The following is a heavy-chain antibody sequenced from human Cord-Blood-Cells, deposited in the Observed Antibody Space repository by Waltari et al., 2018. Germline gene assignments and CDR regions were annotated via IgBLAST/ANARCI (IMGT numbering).Heavy chain of an antibody. CDR2: IRSKANSYAT. CDR3: TPILNWNDEGHGY. D-gene: IGHD1-1*01. Sequence: SGKGLEWVGRIRSKANSYATAYAASVKGRFTISRDDSKNTAYLQMNSLKTEDTAVYYCTPILNWNDEGHGYWGQGTLVTVSS. J-gene: IGHJ4*02. V-gene: IGHV3-73*01.